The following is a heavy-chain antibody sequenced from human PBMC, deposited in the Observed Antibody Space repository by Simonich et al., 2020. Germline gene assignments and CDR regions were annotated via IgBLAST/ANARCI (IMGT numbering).Heavy chain of an antibody. V-gene: IGHV4-38-2*01. CDR3: ARATRIAAAGYFDY. CDR1: GYSISSGYY. D-gene: IGHD6-13*01. J-gene: IGHJ4*02. Sequence: QVQLQQWGAGLLKPSETLSLTCAVSGYSISSGYYWGWIRQPPGKGLEWIGSIYQSGRTYYNPALKSRVTLSVDTSKNQFSLKLSSVPAADTAVYYCARATRIAAAGYFDYWGQGTLVTVSS. CDR2: IYQSGRT.